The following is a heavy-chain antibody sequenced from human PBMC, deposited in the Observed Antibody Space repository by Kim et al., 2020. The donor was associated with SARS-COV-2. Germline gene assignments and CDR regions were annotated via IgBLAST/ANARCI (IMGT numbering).Heavy chain of an antibody. D-gene: IGHD6-19*01. Sequence: SYAQKVQGRVTMPRDTSTSPVYMELSSLRSEDTAVYYCARGGAVAGRYDYWGRGSLVTVSS. V-gene: IGHV1-46*01. CDR3: ARGGAVAGRYDY. J-gene: IGHJ4*02.